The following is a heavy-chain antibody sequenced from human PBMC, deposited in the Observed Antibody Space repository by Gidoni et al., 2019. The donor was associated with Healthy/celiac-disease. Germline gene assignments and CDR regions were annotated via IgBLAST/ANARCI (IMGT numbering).Heavy chain of an antibody. CDR2: HYYSGST. V-gene: IGHV4-59*01. Sequence: QVHLQASAPGLVTPSGPLSLTCTVHCGSRGSYYWSWPRQPPGKGLEWIVYHYYSGSTNYNPSLKSRVTISVDTSKNQFSLKLSSVTAADTAVYYCARDGLYSSGSWDMDVWGQGTTVTVSS. CDR3: ARDGLYSSGSWDMDV. J-gene: IGHJ6*02. D-gene: IGHD6-19*01. CDR1: CGSRGSYY.